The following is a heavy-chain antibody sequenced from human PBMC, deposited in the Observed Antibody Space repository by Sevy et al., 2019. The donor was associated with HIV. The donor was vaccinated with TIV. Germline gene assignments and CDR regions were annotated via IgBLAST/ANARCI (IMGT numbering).Heavy chain of an antibody. V-gene: IGHV1-46*01. D-gene: IGHD3-22*01. CDR3: ARVYYYDYSGPGH. CDR1: GYTFTNYY. J-gene: IGHJ4*02. Sequence: ASVKVSCKASGYTFTNYYMHWVRQAPGQGLEWMGLINPSGGSTSYAQKFQGRVTMTRDTSTSTVYMELSSLRSEDTAVYYCARVYYYDYSGPGHWGQGTLVTVSS. CDR2: INPSGGST.